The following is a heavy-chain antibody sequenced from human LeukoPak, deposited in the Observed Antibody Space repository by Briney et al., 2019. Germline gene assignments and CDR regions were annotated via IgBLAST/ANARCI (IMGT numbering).Heavy chain of an antibody. CDR3: VRDRPWSSRVPGGVNNWFDP. V-gene: IGHV3-74*01. CDR2: VKNDGST. J-gene: IGHJ5*02. Sequence: PGGSLRLSCAVSGFTSGFTFSSRWMHWVRQAPGKGLMWVSLVKNDGSTNYADSVKGRFTVSRDNAKNSLYLQMNSLRAEDTAVYYCVRDRPWSSRVPGGVNNWFDPWGQGTLVTVSS. CDR1: GFTSGFTFSSRW. D-gene: IGHD4/OR15-4a*01.